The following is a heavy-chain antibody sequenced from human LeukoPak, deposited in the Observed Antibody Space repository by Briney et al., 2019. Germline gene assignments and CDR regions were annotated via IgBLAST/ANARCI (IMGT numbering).Heavy chain of an antibody. CDR1: GFTFSSYS. Sequence: GGSPRLSCAASGFTFSSYSMNWVRQAPGKGLEWVSSISSSSSYIYYADSVEGRFTIARDNAKNSVYLEMNSLRADDTAVYYCARSARLMKGVVEVTALDDWGQGTLVTVSS. CDR3: ARSARLMKGVVEVTALDD. D-gene: IGHD3-3*01. J-gene: IGHJ4*02. CDR2: ISSSSSYI. V-gene: IGHV3-21*01.